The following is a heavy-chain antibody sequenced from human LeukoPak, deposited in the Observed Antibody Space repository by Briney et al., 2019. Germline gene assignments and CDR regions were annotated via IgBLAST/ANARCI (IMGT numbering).Heavy chain of an antibody. J-gene: IGHJ4*02. V-gene: IGHV4-31*03. D-gene: IGHD3-3*01. CDR1: GGSISSGGYY. Sequence: SQTLSLTCTVSGGSISSGGYYWSWIRQHPGKGLEWIGYIYYSGSTYYNPSLKSRVTISVDTSKNQFSLKLSSVTAADTAVYYCARVVYYDFWSGYIPRYYFDYWGQGTLVTASS. CDR3: ARVVYYDFWSGYIPRYYFDY. CDR2: IYYSGST.